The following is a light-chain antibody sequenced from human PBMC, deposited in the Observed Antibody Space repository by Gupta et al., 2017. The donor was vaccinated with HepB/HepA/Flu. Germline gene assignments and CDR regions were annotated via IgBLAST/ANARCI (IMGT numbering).Light chain of an antibody. J-gene: IGKJ1*01. V-gene: IGKV3-20*01. CDR1: QSIYNNY. CDR3: QLYGSSWT. CDR2: GAS. Sequence: EIVLTQSPDTLSLSPGERATLPCRASQSIYNNYLAWYQQKSGQAPRVLISGASSRATGIPDRFSGSGSGTDFTLTISRLEPEDFAVYYCQLYGSSWTFGQGTKVEFK.